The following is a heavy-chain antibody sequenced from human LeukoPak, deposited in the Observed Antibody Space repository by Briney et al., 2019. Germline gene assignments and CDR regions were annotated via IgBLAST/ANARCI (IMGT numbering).Heavy chain of an antibody. Sequence: GGSLRLSCAASGFTFSGSAMSWVRQAPGKGLEWVSLIYSGGGTFYADSVKGRFTISRHNFENTLYLQMNNLRAEDTAVYYCARVGVGTVAGNYFDDWGQGTLVTVSS. CDR2: IYSGGGT. CDR3: ARVGVGTVAGNYFDD. D-gene: IGHD6-19*01. CDR1: GFTFSGSA. V-gene: IGHV3-53*04. J-gene: IGHJ4*02.